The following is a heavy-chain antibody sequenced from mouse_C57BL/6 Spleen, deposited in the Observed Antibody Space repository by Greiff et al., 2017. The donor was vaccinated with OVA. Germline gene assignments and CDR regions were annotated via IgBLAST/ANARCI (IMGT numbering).Heavy chain of an antibody. CDR2: IYPGSGST. CDR1: GYTFTSYW. V-gene: IGHV1-55*01. Sequence: VQLQQPGAELVKPGASVKMSCKASGYTFTSYWITWVKQRPGQGLEWIGDIYPGSGSTNYNEKFKSKATLTVDTSSSTAYMQLSSLTSEDSAVYYCAREGGYYGYPSAMDYWGQGTSVTVSS. CDR3: AREGGYYGYPSAMDY. J-gene: IGHJ4*01. D-gene: IGHD2-2*01.